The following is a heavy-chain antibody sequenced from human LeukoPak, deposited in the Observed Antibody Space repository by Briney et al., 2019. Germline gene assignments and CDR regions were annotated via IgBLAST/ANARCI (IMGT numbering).Heavy chain of an antibody. V-gene: IGHV1-2*02. Sequence: GASVKVSCKASGYTFTGYYMHWVRQAPGQGLEWMGWINPNSGGTNYAQKFQGRVTMTRDTSISTAYMELSRLRSDDTAVYYCARDLTLPAATENWFDPWAREPWSPSPQ. CDR2: INPNSGGT. J-gene: IGHJ5*02. CDR3: ARDLTLPAATENWFDP. D-gene: IGHD2-2*01. CDR1: GYTFTGYY.